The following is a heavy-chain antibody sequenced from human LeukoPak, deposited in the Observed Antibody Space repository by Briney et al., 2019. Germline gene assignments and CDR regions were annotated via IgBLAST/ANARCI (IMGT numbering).Heavy chain of an antibody. CDR3: AKDGVGATWLDFFDY. CDR2: ISDSGGST. Sequence: GGSLRLSCVASGFIFSTHAMSWVRLAPGRGLEWVSTISDSGGSTYYTESVKGRFTISRDNSMSTLSLQMKSLRVEDTALYYCAKDGVGATWLDFFDYWGQGALVTVSS. D-gene: IGHD1-26*01. V-gene: IGHV3-23*01. CDR1: GFIFSTHA. J-gene: IGHJ4*02.